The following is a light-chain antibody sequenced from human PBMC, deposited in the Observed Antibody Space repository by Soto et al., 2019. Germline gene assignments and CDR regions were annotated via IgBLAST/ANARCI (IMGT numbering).Light chain of an antibody. CDR3: QQRSNWPLT. Sequence: ETVLTQSPATLSLSPGERATLSCRASQSISRDLAWYQQKPGKPPRLLICDVSNRATGVPARFSGSGSGTDFTLTISSLEPEDFAVYYCQQRSNWPLTFGQGTKV. CDR2: DVS. V-gene: IGKV3-11*01. CDR1: QSISRD. J-gene: IGKJ1*01.